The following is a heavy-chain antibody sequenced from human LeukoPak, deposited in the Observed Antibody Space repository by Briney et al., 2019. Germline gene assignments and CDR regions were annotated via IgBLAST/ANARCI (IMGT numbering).Heavy chain of an antibody. D-gene: IGHD1-26*01. V-gene: IGHV1-69*13. Sequence: SVKVSCKASGGTFSNYAISWVRQAPGQGREWMGGIIPIFGSANYAQKFQDRVTITADESTSTAYMDLSSPRSEATAVYYCARVSHSGRYSPFDYWGQGTLVTVSS. CDR1: GGTFSNYA. CDR3: ARVSHSGRYSPFDY. CDR2: IIPIFGSA. J-gene: IGHJ4*02.